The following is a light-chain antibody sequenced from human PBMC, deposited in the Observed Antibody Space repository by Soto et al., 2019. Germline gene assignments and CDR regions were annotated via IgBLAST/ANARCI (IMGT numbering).Light chain of an antibody. V-gene: IGLV2-23*02. CDR1: SSDIGHYKL. CDR3: SSYAASSSYV. J-gene: IGLJ1*01. Sequence: QSALNQPASVSGSPGQSLPISCTGTSSDIGHYKLVSWFQQHPGKAPRLIIFAVTERPAGISVRFSGSKSGNTASLTISGLQAEDEADYYCSSYAASSSYVLGTGTKVTVL. CDR2: AVT.